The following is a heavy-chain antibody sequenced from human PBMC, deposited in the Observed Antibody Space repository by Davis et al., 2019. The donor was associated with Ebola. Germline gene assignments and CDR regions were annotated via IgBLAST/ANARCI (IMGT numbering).Heavy chain of an antibody. D-gene: IGHD3-10*01. CDR2: FIPIFGTA. V-gene: IGHV1-69*06. J-gene: IGHJ6*02. Sequence: SVKVSCKASGGTFSSYAISWVRQAPGQGLEWMGGFIPIFGTANYAQKFQGRVTITADKSTSTAYMELSSLRSEDTAVYYCARSERITMVQGVIIDYYYGMDVWGQGTTVTVSS. CDR1: GGTFSSYA. CDR3: ARSERITMVQGVIIDYYYGMDV.